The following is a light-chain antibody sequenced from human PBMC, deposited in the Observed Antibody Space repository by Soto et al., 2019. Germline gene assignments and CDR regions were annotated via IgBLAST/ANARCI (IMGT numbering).Light chain of an antibody. CDR2: EVT. CDR3: RSHTSGSTRV. V-gene: IGLV2-14*01. Sequence: QSALTQPASVSGSPGQSIAISCTGTFSDVGGYDYVSWYQQHTNKAPKLMIYEVTKRPSGVSNRFSGSKTGNTASLTISGLQPEDDADYDGRSHTSGSTRVFGSGTKVTVL. J-gene: IGLJ1*01. CDR1: FSDVGGYDY.